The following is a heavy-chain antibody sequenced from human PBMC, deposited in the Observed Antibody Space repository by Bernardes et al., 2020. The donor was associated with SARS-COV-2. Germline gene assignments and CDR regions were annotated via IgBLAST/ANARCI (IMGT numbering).Heavy chain of an antibody. CDR2: IAAYNGKT. V-gene: IGHV1-18*04. Sequence: ASVKVSCKASGYSFTTYLINWVRQAPGQGLEWMGWIAAYNGKTNYAEKFQGWVTMTRDTSIGTAYMELSRLRSDDTAVYYCARARGTCSGDDCVSFYFDPWGPGTLVTVS. J-gene: IGHJ5*02. CDR3: ARARGTCSGDDCVSFYFDP. CDR1: GYSFTTYL. D-gene: IGHD2-21*02.